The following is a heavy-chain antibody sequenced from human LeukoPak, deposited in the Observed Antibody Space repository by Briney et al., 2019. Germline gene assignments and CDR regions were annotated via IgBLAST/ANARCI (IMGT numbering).Heavy chain of an antibody. V-gene: IGHV4-61*02. D-gene: IGHD1-1*01. J-gene: IGHJ5*02. CDR2: IYTSGST. CDR1: GGSISSGSYY. Sequence: SETLSLTCTVSGGSISSGSYYLSWIRQPAGKGLEWIGRIYTSGSTNYNPSLKSRVTISVDTSKNQFPLKLSSVTAADTAVYYCARVAGTTVFWFDPWGQGTLVTVSS. CDR3: ARVAGTTVFWFDP.